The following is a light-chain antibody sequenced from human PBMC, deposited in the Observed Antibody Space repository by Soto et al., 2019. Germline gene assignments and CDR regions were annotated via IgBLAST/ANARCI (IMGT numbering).Light chain of an antibody. Sequence: LTQPPSASGTPGQRVTISCSGSKSNIGSYSVNWYQQFPGAAPKLLIYSSTHRPSGVPDRFSGSKSGTSASLAISGLQSEHEADYYCASWDDSLSGWVFGGGTKLTVL. J-gene: IGLJ2*01. V-gene: IGLV1-44*01. CDR3: ASWDDSLSGWV. CDR1: KSNIGSYS. CDR2: SST.